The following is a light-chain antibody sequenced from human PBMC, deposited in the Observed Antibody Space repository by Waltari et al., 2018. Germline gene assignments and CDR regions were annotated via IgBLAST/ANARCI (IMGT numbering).Light chain of an antibody. Sequence: DIVMTQSPDSLAVSLGERATINCKSSQSILYTTTNNNYLAWYQQKAGQPPKLLIYWASNRQSGVPDRFSGSGSWTDFTLTISSPQAEDVAVYYCQQYYTTPLTFGGGTRVEI. V-gene: IGKV4-1*01. CDR2: WAS. J-gene: IGKJ4*01. CDR3: QQYYTTPLT. CDR1: QSILYTTTNNNY.